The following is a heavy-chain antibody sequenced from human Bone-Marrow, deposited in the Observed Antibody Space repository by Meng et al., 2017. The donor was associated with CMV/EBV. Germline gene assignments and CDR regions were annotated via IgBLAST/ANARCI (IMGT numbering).Heavy chain of an antibody. CDR3: ARDIVVVPAVITVPYYYYGMDV. J-gene: IGHJ6*02. V-gene: IGHV3-48*03. D-gene: IGHD2-2*01. CDR2: ISSSGSTI. CDR1: GFTFSSYE. Sequence: GGSLRLSCAASGFTFSSYEMNWVRQAPGKGLEGVSYISSSGSTIYYADSVKGRFTISRDNAKNSLYLQMSSLRAEDTAVYYCARDIVVVPAVITVPYYYYGMDVWGQGTTVTVSS.